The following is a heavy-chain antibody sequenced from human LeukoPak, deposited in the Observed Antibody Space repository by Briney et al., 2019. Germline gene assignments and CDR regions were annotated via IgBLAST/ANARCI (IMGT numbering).Heavy chain of an antibody. CDR1: GYTFTSYG. CDR3: ARAPPYYDILTGYPEDWFDP. V-gene: IGHV1-18*01. J-gene: IGHJ5*02. D-gene: IGHD3-9*01. Sequence: GASVKVSCKASGYTFTSYGISWVRQAPGQGLEWMGWISAYNGNTNYVQKLQGRVTMTTDTSTSTAYMELRSLRSDDTAVYYCARAPPYYDILTGYPEDWFDPWGQGTLVTVSS. CDR2: ISAYNGNT.